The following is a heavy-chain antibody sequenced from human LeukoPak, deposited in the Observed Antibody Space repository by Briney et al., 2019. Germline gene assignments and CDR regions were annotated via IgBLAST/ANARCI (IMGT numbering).Heavy chain of an antibody. Sequence: GGSLRLSCAASGFTFSSYGMSWVRQAPGKGLEWVSALSGSGGSTYYADSVKGRFSISRDNSKNALYLQVNGLRTEDTAVYYCAKDRLLNCRGDCYIFDYWGQGTVVTVSS. J-gene: IGHJ4*02. V-gene: IGHV3-23*01. CDR2: LSGSGGST. D-gene: IGHD2-21*02. CDR1: GFTFSSYG. CDR3: AKDRLLNCRGDCYIFDY.